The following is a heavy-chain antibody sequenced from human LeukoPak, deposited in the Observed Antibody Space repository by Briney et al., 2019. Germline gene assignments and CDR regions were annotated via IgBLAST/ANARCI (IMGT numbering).Heavy chain of an antibody. V-gene: IGHV3-74*01. CDR2: INSDGSST. CDR3: ARVSAGDVDTAMVTVQAQYFDY. Sequence: GGSLRLSCAASGFTFSSYWMHWVRQAPGKGQVWVSRINSDGSSTSYADSVKGRFTISRDNAKNTLYLQMNSLRAEDTAVYYCARVSAGDVDTAMVTVQAQYFDYWGQGTLVTVSS. D-gene: IGHD5-18*01. J-gene: IGHJ4*02. CDR1: GFTFSSYW.